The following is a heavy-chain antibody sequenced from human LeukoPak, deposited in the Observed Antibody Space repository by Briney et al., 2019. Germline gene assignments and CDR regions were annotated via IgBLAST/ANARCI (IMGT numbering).Heavy chain of an antibody. CDR1: GGSISSSSYY. J-gene: IGHJ5*02. D-gene: IGHD3-3*01. V-gene: IGHV4-39*07. CDR3: ARRGLRFLESVKYSWFDP. CDR2: IYYSGST. Sequence: NPSETLSLTCTVSGGSISSSSYYWGWIRQPPGRGLEWIGSIYYSGSTNYNPSLKSRVTISVDTSKSQFSLKLSSVTAADTAIYFCARRGLRFLESVKYSWFDPWGQGTLVTVSS.